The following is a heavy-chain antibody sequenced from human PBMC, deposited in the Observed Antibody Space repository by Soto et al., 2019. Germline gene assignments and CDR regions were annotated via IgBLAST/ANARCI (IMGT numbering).Heavy chain of an antibody. D-gene: IGHD2-2*03. CDR2: ISGSGGST. J-gene: IGHJ6*02. CDR1: GFTFSDYY. CDR3: ARGGYCSSTNCYHETDYYYYGMDV. V-gene: IGHV3-23*01. Sequence: GGSLRLSCVASGFTFSDYYMTWIRQAPGKGLEWVSAISGSGGSTYYADSVKGRFTISRDNSKNTLYLQMNSLRAEDTAVYYCARGGYCSSTNCYHETDYYYYGMDVWGQGTTVTVSS.